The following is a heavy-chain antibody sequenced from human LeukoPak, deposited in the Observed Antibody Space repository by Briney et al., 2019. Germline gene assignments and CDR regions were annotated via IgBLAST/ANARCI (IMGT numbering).Heavy chain of an antibody. CDR3: AKNPHYGSSGHNQMDY. CDR1: GFTFSSYG. CDR2: ISGSGGST. Sequence: GGSLRLSCAASGFTFSSYGMSWVRQAPGKGLEWVSAISGSGGSTYYADSVKGRFTISRDNSKNTLYLQMNSPRAEDTAVYYCAKNPHYGSSGHNQMDYWGQGTLVTVSS. V-gene: IGHV3-23*01. J-gene: IGHJ4*02. D-gene: IGHD3-22*01.